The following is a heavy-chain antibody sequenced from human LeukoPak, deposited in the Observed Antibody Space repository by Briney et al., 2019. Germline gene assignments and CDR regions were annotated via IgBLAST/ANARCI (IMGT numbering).Heavy chain of an antibody. D-gene: IGHD2-2*01. CDR3: ARVEIVVVPAAQNAFDI. Sequence: SETLSLTCTVSGDSMRSFYWNWIRQPAGKGLEWIGRIYTSGGTNYNPSLKSRVTISVDTSKNQFSLKLSSVTAADTAVYYCARVEIVVVPAAQNAFDIWGQGTMVTVSS. J-gene: IGHJ3*02. CDR2: IYTSGGT. V-gene: IGHV4-4*07. CDR1: GDSMRSFY.